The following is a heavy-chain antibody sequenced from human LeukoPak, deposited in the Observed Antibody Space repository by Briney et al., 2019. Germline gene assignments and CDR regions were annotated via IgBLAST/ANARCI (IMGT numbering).Heavy chain of an antibody. D-gene: IGHD6-13*01. V-gene: IGHV4-34*01. CDR3: ARGPVAAAASNWFDP. CDR2: INHSGST. Sequence: SETLSLTCAVYGGSFSGYYWSWIRQPPGKGLEWIGEINHSGSTNYNPSLKSRVTISVDTSKNKFSLKLSSVTPADTAVYYCARGPVAAAASNWFDPWGQGTLVTVSS. CDR1: GGSFSGYY. J-gene: IGHJ5*02.